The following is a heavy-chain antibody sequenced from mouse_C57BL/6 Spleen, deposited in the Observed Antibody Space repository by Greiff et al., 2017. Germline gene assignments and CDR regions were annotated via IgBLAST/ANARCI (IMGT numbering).Heavy chain of an antibody. J-gene: IGHJ4*01. CDR1: GYAFTNYL. D-gene: IGHD1-1*01. Sequence: QVQLQQSGAELVRPGTSVKVSCKASGYAFTNYLIEWVKQRPGQGLEWIGVINPGSGGTNYNEKFKGKATLTADKSSSTAYMQLSSLTSEDSAVYFCARSGTTAVAPGDYWGQGTSVTVSS. CDR3: ARSGTTAVAPGDY. V-gene: IGHV1-54*01. CDR2: INPGSGGT.